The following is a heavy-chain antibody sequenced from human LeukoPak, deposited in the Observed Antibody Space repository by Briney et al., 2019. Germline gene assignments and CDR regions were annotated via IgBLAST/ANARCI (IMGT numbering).Heavy chain of an antibody. V-gene: IGHV1-18*01. CDR3: ARGGLRLGEYRPYFDY. CDR1: GYTFTSYD. D-gene: IGHD3-16*01. CDR2: ISAYNGNT. J-gene: IGHJ4*02. Sequence: GASVKVSCKASGYTFTSYDINWMRQATGQGLEWMGWISAYNGNTNYAQKLQGRVTMTTDTSTSTAYMELRSLRSDDTAVYYCARGGLRLGEYRPYFDYWGQGTLVTVSS.